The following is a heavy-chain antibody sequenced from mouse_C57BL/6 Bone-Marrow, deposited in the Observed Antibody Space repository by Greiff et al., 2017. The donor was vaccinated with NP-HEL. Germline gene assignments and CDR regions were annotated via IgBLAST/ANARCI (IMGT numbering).Heavy chain of an antibody. Sequence: VQLQQSGAELVRPGASVTLSCKASGYTFTDYEMHWVKQTPVHGLEWIGAIDPETGGTAYNQKFKGKAILTADKSSSTAYMELRSLTSEDSAVYYCTRSLANWASMDYWGQGTSVTVSS. CDR1: GYTFTDYE. J-gene: IGHJ4*01. V-gene: IGHV1-15*01. CDR3: TRSLANWASMDY. D-gene: IGHD4-1*01. CDR2: IDPETGGT.